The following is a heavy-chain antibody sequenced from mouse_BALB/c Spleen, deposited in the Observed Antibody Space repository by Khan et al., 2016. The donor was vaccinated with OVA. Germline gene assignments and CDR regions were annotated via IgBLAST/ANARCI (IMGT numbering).Heavy chain of an antibody. V-gene: IGHV14-1*02. CDR1: GFNITDYY. CDR3: ARRGYGNYWFAY. CDR2: IDPENGHT. J-gene: IGHJ3*01. Sequence: VQLKQSGAELVRPGALVKLSCKASGFNITDYYMHWVKQRPDQGLELIGWIDPENGHTIYDPKFQGKASIKADTSSNTAYLQLSSLTSEDSAVYYGARRGYGNYWFAYWGQGTLVTVSA. D-gene: IGHD2-1*01.